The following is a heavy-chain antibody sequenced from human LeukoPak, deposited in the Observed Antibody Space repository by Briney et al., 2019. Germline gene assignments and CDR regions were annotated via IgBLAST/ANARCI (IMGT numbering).Heavy chain of an antibody. Sequence: NPSENLSLNCAVYGGSFDGYYWSWLRQPPGKGLEWIGEINHSGSTNYNPSLKSRVTISVDTSKNQFFLKLSSVTAADTAVYYCATTLDYGDYRSDYWGQGTLVSVSS. CDR3: ATTLDYGDYRSDY. D-gene: IGHD4-17*01. CDR1: GGSFDGYY. J-gene: IGHJ4*02. V-gene: IGHV4-34*01. CDR2: INHSGST.